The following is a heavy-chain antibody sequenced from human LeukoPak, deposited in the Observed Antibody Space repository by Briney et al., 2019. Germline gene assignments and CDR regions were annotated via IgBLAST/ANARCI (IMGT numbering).Heavy chain of an antibody. CDR1: GFTFSSYG. D-gene: IGHD6-13*01. J-gene: IGHJ4*02. CDR2: IWYDGSNK. Sequence: GGSLRLSCAASGFTFSSYGMHWVRQAPGKGLEWVAVIWYDGSNKYYADSVKSPFTISRDNSKNTLYLQMNSLRDEDTAVYYCARDGIRIAAAENFDYWGQGTLVTVSS. V-gene: IGHV3-33*01. CDR3: ARDGIRIAAAENFDY.